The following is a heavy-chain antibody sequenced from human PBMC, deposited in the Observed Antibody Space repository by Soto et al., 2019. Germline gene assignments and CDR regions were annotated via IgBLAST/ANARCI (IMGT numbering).Heavy chain of an antibody. V-gene: IGHV2-5*02. CDR2: IYWDDDK. CDR3: AHRVLRTVFGLVTTTAIYFDF. Sequence: QITLNESGPTVVSPTETLTLTCRLSGFSLTTSGVGVGWIRQSPGKAPEWLAIIYWDDDKRYSASLKSRLTITKDTSKNQVILTVSDLDPTDTATYYCAHRVLRTVFGLVTTTAIYFDFWGQGTPVAVSS. J-gene: IGHJ4*02. CDR1: GFSLTTSGVG. D-gene: IGHD3-3*01.